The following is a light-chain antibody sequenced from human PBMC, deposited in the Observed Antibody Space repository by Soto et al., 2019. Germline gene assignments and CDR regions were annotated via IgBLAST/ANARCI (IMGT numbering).Light chain of an antibody. J-gene: IGKJ4*01. CDR3: QQYDDWLRLT. Sequence: EIVMTQSPATLSVSPGERATLSCRASQGVNIYLAWYQQKPGQAPRLLIFGASYRATGIPARFSGSGSGTEFNLTISSLQSEDFAVYFCQQYDDWLRLTFGGGTKVEIK. CDR2: GAS. CDR1: QGVNIY. V-gene: IGKV3D-15*01.